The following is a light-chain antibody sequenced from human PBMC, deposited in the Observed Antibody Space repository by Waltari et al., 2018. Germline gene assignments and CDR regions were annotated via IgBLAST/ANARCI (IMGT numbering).Light chain of an antibody. Sequence: EIVLTQSPGTLSLSPGERASLSCRASQSLSRALAWYQQKTGQAPRLLIYDASRRATGIPDRFSGSGSGTDFSLTITRLEPEDFAVYYCQHYVRLPATFGQGTKVEIK. J-gene: IGKJ1*01. V-gene: IGKV3-20*01. CDR2: DAS. CDR1: QSLSRA. CDR3: QHYVRLPAT.